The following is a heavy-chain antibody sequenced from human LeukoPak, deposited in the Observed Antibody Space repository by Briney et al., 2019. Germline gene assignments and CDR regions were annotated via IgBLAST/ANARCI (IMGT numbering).Heavy chain of an antibody. D-gene: IGHD6-13*01. CDR3: ARVPSWYDGYFDY. CDR2: INPNSGGT. CDR1: GYTFTGYY. V-gene: IGHV1-2*02. J-gene: IGHJ4*02. Sequence: ASVKVSCKASGYTFTGYYMHWVRQAPGQGLEWMGWINPNSGGTNYAQKFQGRVTMTRDTSISTAYMELRRLRSDDTAVYYCARVPSWYDGYFDYWGQGTLVTVSS.